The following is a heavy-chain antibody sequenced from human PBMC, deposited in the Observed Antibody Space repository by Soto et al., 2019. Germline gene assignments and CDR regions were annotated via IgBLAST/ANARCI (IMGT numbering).Heavy chain of an antibody. D-gene: IGHD3-10*01. V-gene: IGHV1-58*01. CDR1: GSTFTSSA. Sequence: SVKVSCKASGSTFTSSAVQWVRQARGQRLEWIGWIVVGSGNTNYAQKFQERVTITRDMSTSTAYMELSSLRSEDTAVYYCAAPGGSYYYYYGMDVWGQGTTVTVSS. CDR3: AAPGGSYYYYYGMDV. CDR2: IVVGSGNT. J-gene: IGHJ6*02.